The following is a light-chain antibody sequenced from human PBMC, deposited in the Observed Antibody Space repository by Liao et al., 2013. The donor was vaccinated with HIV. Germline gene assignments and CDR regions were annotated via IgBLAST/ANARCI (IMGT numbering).Light chain of an antibody. CDR1: KVGEKV. Sequence: SYDLTQPPSVSVSPGQTASITCSGDKVGEKVMLPGISESQASPLVVVIYQDTQRPSGIPERFSGSNSGNTATLTISGTQAMDEADYYCQAWDSSTDYVFGTGTTVTVL. V-gene: IGLV3-1*01. CDR3: QAWDSSTDYV. CDR2: QDT. J-gene: IGLJ1*01.